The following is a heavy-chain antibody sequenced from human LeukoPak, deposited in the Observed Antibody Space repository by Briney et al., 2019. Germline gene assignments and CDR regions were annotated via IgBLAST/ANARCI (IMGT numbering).Heavy chain of an antibody. CDR2: IKLDGSEK. CDR3: AREVDSSGWTEGFDP. D-gene: IGHD6-19*01. V-gene: IGHV3-7*01. J-gene: IGHJ5*02. CDR1: GFTFSSYW. Sequence: PGGSLRLSCAASGFTFSSYWMSWVRQAPGKGLEWVANIKLDGSEKYYVDSVKGRFTISRDNAKNSLYLQMNSLRAEDTAVYYCAREVDSSGWTEGFDPWGQGTLVTVSS.